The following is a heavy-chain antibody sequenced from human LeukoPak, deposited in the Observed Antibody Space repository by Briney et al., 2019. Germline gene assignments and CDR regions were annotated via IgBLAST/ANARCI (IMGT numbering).Heavy chain of an antibody. CDR1: GGSFSGYY. D-gene: IGHD6-6*01. Sequence: SETLSLTCAVYGGSFSGYYWSWIRQPPGKGLEWIGEIYHSGSTNYNPSLKSRVTISVDTSKNQFSLKLSSVTAADTAVYYCARGGGQLVPQDYWGQGTLVTVSS. CDR2: IYHSGST. J-gene: IGHJ4*02. CDR3: ARGGGQLVPQDY. V-gene: IGHV4-34*01.